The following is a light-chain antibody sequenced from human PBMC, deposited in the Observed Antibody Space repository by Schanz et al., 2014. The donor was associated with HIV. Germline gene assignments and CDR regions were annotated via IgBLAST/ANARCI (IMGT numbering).Light chain of an antibody. J-gene: IGLJ2*01. CDR3: ATWDDNLAGVI. Sequence: QSVLTQPPSVSAAPGQKITISCSGGTSNVVSNYVSWYQQGPGTAPKLLIYDNSKRPSGVPDRFSGAKSGTSASLAISGLQAEDEADYYCATWDDNLAGVIFGGGTKLTVL. CDR1: TSNVVSNY. V-gene: IGLV1-51*01. CDR2: DNS.